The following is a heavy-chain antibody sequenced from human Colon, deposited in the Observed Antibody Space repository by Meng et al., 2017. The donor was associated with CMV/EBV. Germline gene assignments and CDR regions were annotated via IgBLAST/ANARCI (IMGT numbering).Heavy chain of an antibody. J-gene: IGHJ6*02. D-gene: IGHD2-2*01. CDR1: GYTFTSYD. CDR3: AKDAGYCSSTSCSKGRYYGMDV. CDR2: IIPIFGTA. Sequence: SVKVSCKASGYTFTSYDINWVRQAPGQGLEWMGGIIPIFGTANYAQKFQGRVTITTDESTSTAYMELSSLRSEDTAVYYCAKDAGYCSSTSCSKGRYYGMDVWGQGTTVTVSS. V-gene: IGHV1-69*05.